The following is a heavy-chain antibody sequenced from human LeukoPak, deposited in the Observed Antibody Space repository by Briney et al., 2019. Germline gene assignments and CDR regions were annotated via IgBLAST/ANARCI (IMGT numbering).Heavy chain of an antibody. CDR2: ISGSGGST. CDR3: AKAKYSSSSDLLDY. J-gene: IGHJ4*02. D-gene: IGHD6-6*01. Sequence: GGSLRLSCAASGFTFSSYAVSWVRQAPGKGLEWVSTISGSGGSTYYADSVKGRFTISRDISKNTLFLQMNSLRADDTAVYYCAKAKYSSSSDLLDYWGQGTLVTVSS. V-gene: IGHV3-23*01. CDR1: GFTFSSYA.